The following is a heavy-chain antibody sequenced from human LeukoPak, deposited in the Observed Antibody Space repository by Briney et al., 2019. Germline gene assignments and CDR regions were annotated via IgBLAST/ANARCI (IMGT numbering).Heavy chain of an antibody. CDR1: GFTFSSYA. D-gene: IGHD6-13*01. J-gene: IGHJ5*02. CDR3: ARAYSSSWPNWFDP. CDR2: ISYDGSNK. V-gene: IGHV3-30-3*01. Sequence: GGSLRLSCAASGFTFSSYAMHWVRQAPGKGLEWVAVISYDGSNKYYADSVKGRFTISRDNSKNTLYLQMNSLRAEDTAVYYCARAYSSSWPNWFDPWGQGTQVTVSS.